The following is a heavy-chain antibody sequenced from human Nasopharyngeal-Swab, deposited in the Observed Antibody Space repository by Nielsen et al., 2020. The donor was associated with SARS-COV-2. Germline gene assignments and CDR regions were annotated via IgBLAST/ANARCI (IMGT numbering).Heavy chain of an antibody. V-gene: IGHV3-43*01. J-gene: IGHJ4*02. D-gene: IGHD2-15*01. CDR1: GFNFEDYT. Sequence: GESLKISCAASGFNFEDYTMHWVRQPPGKGLEWVFLINWDGDITYYADSVEGRFTVSRDNSKNSLYLQLNDLKTGDTALYYCAKDSRRGVVVAAEFYFDSWGQGTLVTVSS. CDR3: AKDSRRGVVVAAEFYFDS. CDR2: INWDGDIT.